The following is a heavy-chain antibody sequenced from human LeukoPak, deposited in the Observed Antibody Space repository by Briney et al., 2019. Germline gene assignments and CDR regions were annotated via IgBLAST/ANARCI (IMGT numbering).Heavy chain of an antibody. CDR1: GFTFSSYS. CDR2: ISSSSSYI. V-gene: IGHV3-21*01. D-gene: IGHD2-2*01. J-gene: IGHJ6*04. CDR3: ARDAGWIVVPAATGLYGMDV. Sequence: PGGSLRLSCAASGFTFSSYSMNWVRQAPGKGLEWVSSISSSSSYIYYADSVKGRFTISRDNAKNSLYLQMNSLRAEDTAVYYCARDAGWIVVPAATGLYGMDVWGKGTTVTVSS.